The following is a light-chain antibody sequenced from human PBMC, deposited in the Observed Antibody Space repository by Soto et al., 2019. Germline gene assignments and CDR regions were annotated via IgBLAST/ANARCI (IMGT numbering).Light chain of an antibody. CDR2: DAS. CDR1: QSISGW. J-gene: IGKJ1*01. Sequence: DIQMTQSPPTLSASVGDRVTLTCRASQSISGWLAWYQQIPGKAPKLLIYDASTLESGVPSRFRGSGSGTEFTLTISRLQPEDFATYYCHQYNTYSQTFGQGTKVDIK. V-gene: IGKV1-5*01. CDR3: HQYNTYSQT.